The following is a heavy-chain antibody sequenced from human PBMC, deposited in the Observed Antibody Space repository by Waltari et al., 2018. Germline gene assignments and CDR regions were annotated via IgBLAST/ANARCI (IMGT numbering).Heavy chain of an antibody. Sequence: VQLVESGGGLVQPGGSLRLSCAASGFTFSSYWMSWVRQAPGKGLECVANIKQDGSEKYYVDSVKGRFTISRDNAKNSLYLQMNSLRAEDTAVYYCATEPYSSSYYFDYWGQGTLVTVAS. V-gene: IGHV3-7*01. CDR1: GFTFSSYW. D-gene: IGHD6-6*01. CDR2: IKQDGSEK. CDR3: ATEPYSSSYYFDY. J-gene: IGHJ4*02.